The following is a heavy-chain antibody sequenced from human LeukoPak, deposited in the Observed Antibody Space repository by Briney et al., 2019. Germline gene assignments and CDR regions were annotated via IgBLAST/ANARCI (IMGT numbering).Heavy chain of an antibody. CDR1: GYTFTGYY. CDR2: INPNSGGT. CDR3: ARHGSRGDLRYFDWLLRAFDI. J-gene: IGHJ3*02. V-gene: IGHV1-2*02. D-gene: IGHD3-9*01. Sequence: ASVEVSCKASGYTFTGYYMHWVRQAPGQGLEWMGWINPNSGGTNYAQKFQGRVTMTRDTSISTAYMELSRLRSDDTAVYFCARHGSRGDLRYFDWLLRAFDIWGQGTMVTVSS.